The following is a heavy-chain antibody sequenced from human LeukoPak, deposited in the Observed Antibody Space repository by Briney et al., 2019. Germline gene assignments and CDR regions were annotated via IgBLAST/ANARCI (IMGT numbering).Heavy chain of an antibody. Sequence: SETLSLTCTVSGGSISSGGYYWSWIRQPPGKGLEWIGYIYHSGSTYYNPSLKSRVTISVDRSKYQFSLKLSSVTAADTAVYYCARARGAYSSSWYWASYYFDYWGQGTLVTVSS. CDR1: GGSISSGGYY. CDR2: IYHSGST. CDR3: ARARGAYSSSWYWASYYFDY. J-gene: IGHJ4*02. D-gene: IGHD6-13*01. V-gene: IGHV4-30-2*01.